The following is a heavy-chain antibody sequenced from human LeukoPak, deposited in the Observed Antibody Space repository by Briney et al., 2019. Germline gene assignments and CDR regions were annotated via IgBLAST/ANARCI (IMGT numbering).Heavy chain of an antibody. J-gene: IGHJ6*03. Sequence: GGSLRLSCAASGSTFSSYAVHWVRQAPGKGLEYVSAITSDGGRTYYANSVKGRFTISRDNSKNPLYLQMGSLRAEDMAVYYCARSRGLDVHYYYYMDVWGKGTTVTVSS. CDR1: GSTFSSYA. D-gene: IGHD3-10*01. V-gene: IGHV3-64*01. CDR3: ARSRGLDVHYYYYMDV. CDR2: ITSDGGRT.